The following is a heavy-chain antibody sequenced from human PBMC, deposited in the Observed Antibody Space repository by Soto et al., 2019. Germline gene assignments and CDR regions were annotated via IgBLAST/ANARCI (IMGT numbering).Heavy chain of an antibody. J-gene: IGHJ5*02. Sequence: SQTLSLTCAISGDSVSSNSAALNLIMQSPSRGLEWLGRTYYRSKWYNDYALSVKSRITINPDTSKNQFSLQLNSVTPEDTAVYYCARDVRYTRSSVWFDRWGQGTLVTVSS. V-gene: IGHV6-1*01. CDR3: ARDVRYTRSSVWFDR. D-gene: IGHD6-6*01. CDR2: TYYRSKWYN. CDR1: GDSVSSNSAA.